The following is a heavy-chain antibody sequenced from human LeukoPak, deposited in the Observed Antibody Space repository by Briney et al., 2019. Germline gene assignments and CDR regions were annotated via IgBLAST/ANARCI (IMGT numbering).Heavy chain of an antibody. CDR3: AGGGDSSNWYPGYFDY. J-gene: IGHJ4*02. D-gene: IGHD6-13*01. V-gene: IGHV3-74*01. CDR2: IKSDGSST. CDR1: GFTFSNYW. Sequence: GGSLRLSCAASGFTFSNYWMHWVRQAPGKGPVWVSRIKSDGSSTRFADSVQGRFTISRDNGKNTLYLQMNSLRAEDTAVYYCAGGGDSSNWYPGYFDYWGQGALVTVSS.